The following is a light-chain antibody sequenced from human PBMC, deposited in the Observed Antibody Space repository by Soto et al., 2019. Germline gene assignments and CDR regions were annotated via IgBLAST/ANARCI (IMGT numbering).Light chain of an antibody. J-gene: IGKJ1*01. V-gene: IGKV3-20*01. Sequence: IVLTQSPATLSLSPGERATLSCRASQSVYRYLAWYQQKPGQAPRLFIYDASNRATGIPARFSGSGSGTDFTLTISRLEPEDFAVYYCQQYGSSGTFGQGTKVDI. CDR1: QSVYRY. CDR2: DAS. CDR3: QQYGSSGT.